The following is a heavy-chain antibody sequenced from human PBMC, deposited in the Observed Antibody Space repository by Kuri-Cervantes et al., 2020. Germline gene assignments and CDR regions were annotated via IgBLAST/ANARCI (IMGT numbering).Heavy chain of an antibody. CDR3: ARGSYDYGDPAHLDS. V-gene: IGHV4-59*01. CDR2: INYSGST. D-gene: IGHD4-17*01. J-gene: IGHJ4*02. CDR1: GGSISSYY. Sequence: SETLSLTCTVSGGSISSYYWSWIRQPPGKGLEWIGYINYSGSTNYNPSLKSRVTISVDTSKNQFSLKLSSVTAADTAMYYCARGSYDYGDPAHLDSWGQGTLVTVSS.